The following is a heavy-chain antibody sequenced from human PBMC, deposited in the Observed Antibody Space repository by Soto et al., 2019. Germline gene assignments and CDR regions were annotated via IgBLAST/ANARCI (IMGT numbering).Heavy chain of an antibody. J-gene: IGHJ5*02. CDR2: IYYSGSA. V-gene: IGHV4-31*03. CDR1: GGSISSGGYY. Sequence: SETLSLTCTVSGGSISSGGYYWSWIRQHPGKGLEWIGYIYYSGSAYYNPSLKSRVTISVDTSKNQFSLKLSSVTAADTAVYYCAREVDTAMGSWFDPWGQGTLVTVSS. CDR3: AREVDTAMGSWFDP. D-gene: IGHD5-18*01.